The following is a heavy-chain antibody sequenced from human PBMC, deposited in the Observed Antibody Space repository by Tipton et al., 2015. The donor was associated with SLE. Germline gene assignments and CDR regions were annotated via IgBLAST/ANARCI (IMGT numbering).Heavy chain of an antibody. J-gene: IGHJ2*01. CDR2: ISGSGGST. CDR3: ARVTSLYYDFWRGRWYFDL. V-gene: IGHV3-23*01. CDR1: GFTFSSYA. D-gene: IGHD3-3*01. Sequence: SLRLSCAASGFTFSSYAMSWVRQAPGKGLEWVSAISGSGGSTYYADSVKGRFTISRDNSKNTLYLQMGSLRAEDMAVYYCARVTSLYYDFWRGRWYFDLWGRGTLVTVSS.